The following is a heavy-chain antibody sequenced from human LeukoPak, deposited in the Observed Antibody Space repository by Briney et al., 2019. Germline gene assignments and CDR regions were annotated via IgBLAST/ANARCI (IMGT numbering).Heavy chain of an antibody. CDR2: IYYSGST. D-gene: IGHD3-22*01. J-gene: IGHJ5*02. CDR3: ADITYYYDSSGA. Sequence: SETLSLTCTVSGGSINSYYWSWIRQPPGKGLEWIGYIYYSGSTNYNPSLKSRVTISVDTSKNQFSLKLSSVTAADTAVYYCADITYYYDSSGAWGQGTLVTVSS. CDR1: GGSINSYY. V-gene: IGHV4-59*08.